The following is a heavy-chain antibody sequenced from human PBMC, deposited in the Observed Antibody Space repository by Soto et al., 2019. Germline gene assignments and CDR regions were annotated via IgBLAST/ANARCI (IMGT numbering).Heavy chain of an antibody. Sequence: SVKVSCKASGGTFSSYAISWVRQAPGQGLEWMGGIIPIFGTADYAQRFQGRVTITADESTSTAYVELSSLRSEDTAVYYCAKNPENYYYGMDVWGQGTTVTVSS. CDR1: GGTFSSYA. J-gene: IGHJ6*02. CDR3: AKNPENYYYGMDV. V-gene: IGHV1-69*13. CDR2: IIPIFGTA.